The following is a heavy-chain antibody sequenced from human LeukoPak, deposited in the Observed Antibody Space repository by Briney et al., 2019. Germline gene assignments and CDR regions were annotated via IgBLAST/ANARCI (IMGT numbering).Heavy chain of an antibody. D-gene: IGHD2-21*01. CDR2: IFASGYT. J-gene: IGHJ4*02. CDR1: DGSISSYS. CDR3: ARVHIVTGTYFDY. Sequence: SETLSLTCSISDGSISSYSWSWVRQPGGKALEWIGRIFASGYTEYNPSLESRFAVSVDTSKYEFYLTVNSVTAADTALYYCARVHIVTGTYFDYWGQGVLVTVSS. V-gene: IGHV4-4*07.